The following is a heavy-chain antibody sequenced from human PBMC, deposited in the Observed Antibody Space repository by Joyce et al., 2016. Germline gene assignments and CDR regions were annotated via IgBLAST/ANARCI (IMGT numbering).Heavy chain of an antibody. D-gene: IGHD1-14*01. Sequence: QVLLVQSGATVKRPGSSLKVSCKSSGGAFSNFTVNWVRQAAGQRLEWMGGIIPVFGAAKYAEHFQGRVTLTADLSTRTAFMELSSLTSADTAVYYCARGGTSSDHLFFYTLDIWGPGTTVIVSS. J-gene: IGHJ6*02. CDR3: ARGGTSSDHLFFYTLDI. CDR1: GGAFSNFT. V-gene: IGHV1-69*12. CDR2: IIPVFGAA.